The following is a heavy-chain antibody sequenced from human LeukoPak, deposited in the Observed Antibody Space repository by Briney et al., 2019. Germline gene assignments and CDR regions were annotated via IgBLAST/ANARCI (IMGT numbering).Heavy chain of an antibody. Sequence: SGGSLRLSCAASGFTFSSYAMSWVRQAPGKGLEWVSAISGSGGSTYYADSVKGRFTISRDNSKNTLYLQMNSLRAEDTAVYYCAKEIYSYGYLGNDYWGQGTLVTVSS. CDR1: GFTFSSYA. J-gene: IGHJ4*02. V-gene: IGHV3-23*01. D-gene: IGHD5-18*01. CDR2: ISGSGGST. CDR3: AKEIYSYGYLGNDY.